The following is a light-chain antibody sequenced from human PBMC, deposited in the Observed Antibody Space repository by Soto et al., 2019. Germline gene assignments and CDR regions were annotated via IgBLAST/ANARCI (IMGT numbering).Light chain of an antibody. J-gene: IGKJ5*01. V-gene: IGKV1-5*01. Sequence: DLQMTQSPSTLSASVGDSVTITCRASQNIASWLAWYQQRPGKAPKLLIYGASTSESGVPLRFSGSGSGTEFTLTIRSLQPGDFAIYYCQQYNTYSATFGQGTRLEIK. CDR2: GAS. CDR3: QQYNTYSAT. CDR1: QNIASW.